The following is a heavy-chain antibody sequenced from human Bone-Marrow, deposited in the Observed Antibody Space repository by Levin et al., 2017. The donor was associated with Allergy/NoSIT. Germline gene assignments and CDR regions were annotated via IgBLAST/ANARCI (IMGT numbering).Heavy chain of an antibody. Sequence: GGSLRLSCAASGFTVSSNYMSWVRQAPGKGLEWVSVIYSGGSTYYADSVKGRFTISRDNSKNTLYLQMNSLRAEDTAVYYCATTGVNYYDSSGYYYGMDVWGQGTTVTVSS. D-gene: IGHD3-22*01. J-gene: IGHJ6*02. CDR1: GFTVSSNY. CDR2: IYSGGST. V-gene: IGHV3-53*01. CDR3: ATTGVNYYDSSGYYYGMDV.